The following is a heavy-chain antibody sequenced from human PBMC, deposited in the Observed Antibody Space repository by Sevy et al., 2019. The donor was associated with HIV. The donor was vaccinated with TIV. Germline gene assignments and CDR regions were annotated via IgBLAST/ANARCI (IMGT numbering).Heavy chain of an antibody. CDR2: IGVYNGNS. D-gene: IGHD3-10*01. J-gene: IGHJ4*02. V-gene: IGHV1-18*01. Sequence: ASVKVSCKASGYTFSSNGIAWVRQAPGQGLQWMGWIGVYNGNSNYAQNLRDRVTMTTDTSTSTAYMELKSLRSDHTAVYYCARVPTYYFGSGTYFDYWGQGTLVTVSS. CDR1: GYTFSSNG. CDR3: ARVPTYYFGSGTYFDY.